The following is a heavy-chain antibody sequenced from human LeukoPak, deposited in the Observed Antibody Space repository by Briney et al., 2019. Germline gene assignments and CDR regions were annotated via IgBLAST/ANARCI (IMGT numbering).Heavy chain of an antibody. CDR2: ISGSGGST. Sequence: PGGSLRLSCAASGFTFSSYAMSWVRQAPGKGLEWVSAISGSGGSTNYADSVKGRLTISRDNSKNTLYVQMNSLRAEDTAVYYCAKAQGRDWNASGGDYYFDYWGQGTLVTVSS. J-gene: IGHJ4*02. V-gene: IGHV3-23*01. CDR3: AKAQGRDWNASGGDYYFDY. D-gene: IGHD1-1*01. CDR1: GFTFSSYA.